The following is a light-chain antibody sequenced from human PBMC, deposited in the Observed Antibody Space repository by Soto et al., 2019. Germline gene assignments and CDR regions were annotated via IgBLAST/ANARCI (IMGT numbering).Light chain of an antibody. CDR1: QSVSSSY. V-gene: IGKV3-20*01. J-gene: IGKJ4*01. Sequence: EIVLTQSPGTLSLSPGERATLSCRASQSVSSSYLAWYQQKPGQAPRLLIYGASSRATGIPDRFSGSGSGTDFTLTINRLKPEDFAVYYCQQYGSSPGVTFGGGTKVEIK. CDR2: GAS. CDR3: QQYGSSPGVT.